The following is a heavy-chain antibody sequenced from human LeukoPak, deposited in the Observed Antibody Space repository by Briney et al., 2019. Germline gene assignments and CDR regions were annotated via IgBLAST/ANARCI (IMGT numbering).Heavy chain of an antibody. J-gene: IGHJ3*02. D-gene: IGHD5-24*01. CDR1: GYTLTELS. Sequence: ASVKVSCKVSGYTLTELSMNWVRQAPGQGLEWMGRINPNTGGTNYAQKFQGRVTMTRDTSITTVYMELSRLRSDDTAVYYCARVGDGLNDAFDIWGQGTMGTVSS. CDR2: INPNTGGT. CDR3: ARVGDGLNDAFDI. V-gene: IGHV1-2*06.